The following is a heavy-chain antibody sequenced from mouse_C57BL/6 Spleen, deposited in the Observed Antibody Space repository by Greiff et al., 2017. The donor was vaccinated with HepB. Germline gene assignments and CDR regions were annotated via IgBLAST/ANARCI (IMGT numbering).Heavy chain of an antibody. V-gene: IGHV1-15*01. CDR3: TRDYYGSSPYWYFDV. Sequence: QVQLQQSEAELVRPGASVTLSCKASGYTFTDYEMHWVKQTPVHGLEWIGAIDPETGGTAYNQKFKGKAILTADKSSSTAYMELRSLTSEDSAVYYCTRDYYGSSPYWYFDVWGTGTTVTVSS. CDR2: IDPETGGT. D-gene: IGHD1-1*01. J-gene: IGHJ1*03. CDR1: GYTFTDYE.